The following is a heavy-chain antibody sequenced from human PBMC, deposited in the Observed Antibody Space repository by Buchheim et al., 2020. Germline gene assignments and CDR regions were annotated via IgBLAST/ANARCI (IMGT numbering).Heavy chain of an antibody. CDR2: IYTSGST. D-gene: IGHD2-15*01. CDR1: GGSISSGSYY. J-gene: IGHJ4*02. Sequence: QVQLQESGPGLVKPSQTLSLTCTVSGGSISSGSYYWSWIRQPAGKGLEWIGRIYTSGSTNYNPSLKSRVTISVDTSKNQFSLKLSSVTAADTAVYYCARDRCSGGSCYEWVFDYWGQGTL. CDR3: ARDRCSGGSCYEWVFDY. V-gene: IGHV4-61*02.